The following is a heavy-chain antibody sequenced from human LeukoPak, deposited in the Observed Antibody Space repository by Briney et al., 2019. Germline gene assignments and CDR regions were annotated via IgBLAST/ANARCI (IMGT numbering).Heavy chain of an antibody. Sequence: KSGGSLRLSCAASGFSFSDYYMSWIRQAPGKGLEWLSYITSSGSTISYADSVKGRFTISRDNAKNTLYLQMNSLRAEDTAVYYCARDWESMVRGVNGWYYYYYMDVWGKGTTVTVSS. D-gene: IGHD3-10*01. J-gene: IGHJ6*03. CDR2: ITSSGSTI. CDR1: GFSFSDYY. CDR3: ARDWESMVRGVNGWYYYYYMDV. V-gene: IGHV3-11*04.